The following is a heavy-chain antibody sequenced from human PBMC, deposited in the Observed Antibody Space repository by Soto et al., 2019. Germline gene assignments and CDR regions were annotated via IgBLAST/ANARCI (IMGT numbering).Heavy chain of an antibody. V-gene: IGHV3-15*01. CDR1: GFTFSNAW. CDR3: TTDGPIYYYIWGIYRYGAFDI. Sequence: EVQLVESGGGLVKPGGSLRLSCAASGFTFSNAWMSWVRQAPGKGLEWVGRIKSKTDGGTTDYAAPVKGRFTISRDDSRNTLYLQMNSLNTEDSAVYYCTTDGPIYYYIWGIYRYGAFDIWGQGTMVTVSS. D-gene: IGHD3-16*02. J-gene: IGHJ3*02. CDR2: IKSKTDGGTT.